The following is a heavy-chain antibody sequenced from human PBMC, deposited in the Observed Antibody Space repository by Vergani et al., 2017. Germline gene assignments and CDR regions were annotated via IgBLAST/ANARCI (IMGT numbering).Heavy chain of an antibody. Sequence: QVKLQESGPGLVKPLETLSLTCTVSRASVNSYYWSWIRQPPGKGLEWMGDVSFRGDTLYDPSAKGRITITLNTSSNQFSLYLTYVTAAEKAGYYCTRSRIYYGAGSPDYWGQGTLVTVSS. CDR3: TRSRIYYGAGSPDY. CDR2: VSFRGDT. CDR1: RASVNSYY. J-gene: IGHJ4*02. V-gene: IGHV4-59*02. D-gene: IGHD3-10*01.